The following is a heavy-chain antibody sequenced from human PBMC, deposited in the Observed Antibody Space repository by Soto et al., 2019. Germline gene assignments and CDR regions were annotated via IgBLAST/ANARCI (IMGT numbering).Heavy chain of an antibody. V-gene: IGHV4-30-4*01. J-gene: IGHJ6*02. CDR2: IYYSGST. D-gene: IGHD3-22*01. CDR3: ARAYYDSSGYYYPHYYGMDV. Sequence: PSETLSLTCTVSGGPISSGDYYWSWIRQPPGKGLEWIGYIYYSGSTYYNPSLKSRVTISVDTSKNQFSLKLSSVTAADTAVYYCARAYYDSSGYYYPHYYGMDVWGQGTTVTVS. CDR1: GGPISSGDYY.